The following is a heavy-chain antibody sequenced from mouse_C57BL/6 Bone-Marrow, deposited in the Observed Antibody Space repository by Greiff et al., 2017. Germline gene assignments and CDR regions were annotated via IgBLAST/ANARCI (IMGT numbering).Heavy chain of an antibody. D-gene: IGHD1-1*01. CDR2: IHPNSGST. CDR3: ARGDLRAWFAY. Sequence: QVQLQQSGAELVKPGASVKLSCKASGYTFTSYWMHWVKQRPGQGLEWIGMIHPNSGSTNYNEKFKSKATLTVDKSSSTAYMQLSRLTSEDSAVYYCARGDLRAWFAYWGQGTLVTVSA. CDR1: GYTFTSYW. J-gene: IGHJ3*01. V-gene: IGHV1-64*01.